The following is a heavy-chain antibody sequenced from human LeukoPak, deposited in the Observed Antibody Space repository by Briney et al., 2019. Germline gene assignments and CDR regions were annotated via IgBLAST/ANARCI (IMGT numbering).Heavy chain of an antibody. CDR2: IYHSGST. CDR3: ARTGYSSDYYGMDV. D-gene: IGHD6-25*01. V-gene: IGHV4-4*02. Sequence: SGTLSLTCAVSGGSISSNNWWSWVRQPPGKGLEWIGEIYHSGSTNYNPSLKSRVTISVDMSKNQFSLKLRSVTAADTAVYYCARTGYSSDYYGMDVWGQGTTITVSS. CDR1: GGSISSNNW. J-gene: IGHJ6*02.